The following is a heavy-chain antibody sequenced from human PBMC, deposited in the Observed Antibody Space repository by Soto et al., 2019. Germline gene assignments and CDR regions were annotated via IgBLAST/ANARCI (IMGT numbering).Heavy chain of an antibody. CDR3: TIGGGSN. CDR2: IKSSSDGETA. V-gene: IGHV3-15*05. CDR1: GFTFSNAW. D-gene: IGHD3-16*01. Sequence: EVQLVESGGGLVKPGGSLRLPCAASGFTFSNAWMTWVRQAPGKGLEWVGTIKSSSDGETADYAAPVKGRFTISRDDSKNTLYLQMNSLTSDDTAVYYCTIGGGSNWGQGTLVTVSS. J-gene: IGHJ4*02.